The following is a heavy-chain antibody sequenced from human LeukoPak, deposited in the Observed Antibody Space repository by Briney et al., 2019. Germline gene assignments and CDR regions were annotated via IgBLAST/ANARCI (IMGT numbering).Heavy chain of an antibody. CDR3: ARTWIQRSYYYYGMDV. Sequence: SETLSLTCTVSGGSISSYYWSWIRQPPGKGLEWIGYTYYSGSTNYNPSLKSRVTISVDTSKNQFSLKLSSVTAADTAVYYCARTWIQRSYYYYGMDVWGQGTTVTVSS. CDR1: GGSISSYY. D-gene: IGHD5-18*01. CDR2: TYYSGST. V-gene: IGHV4-59*01. J-gene: IGHJ6*02.